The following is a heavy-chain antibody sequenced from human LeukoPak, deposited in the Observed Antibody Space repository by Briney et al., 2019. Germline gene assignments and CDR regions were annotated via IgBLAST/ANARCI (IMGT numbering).Heavy chain of an antibody. Sequence: WETLSLTCTVSGGSISGYYWSWVRQPPGKGLEWVGYIYSSGSTNYNPSLKSRVTISIDPSKNQFSLKPTSVTAADTAVYYCAGEGTTVTLFDYWGQGTLVTVSS. CDR1: GGSISGYY. V-gene: IGHV4-59*01. CDR3: AGEGTTVTLFDY. D-gene: IGHD4-11*01. CDR2: IYSSGST. J-gene: IGHJ4*02.